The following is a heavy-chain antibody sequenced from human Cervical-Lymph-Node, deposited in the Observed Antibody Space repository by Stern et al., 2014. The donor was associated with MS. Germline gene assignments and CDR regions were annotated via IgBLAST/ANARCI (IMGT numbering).Heavy chain of an antibody. CDR3: TRGRGTLLYLH. CDR2: ISPHTGDT. V-gene: IGHV1-2*02. J-gene: IGHJ4*02. D-gene: IGHD2-15*01. CDR1: GYNFRDYY. Sequence: QVQLVQSGAALRKPGASVEVSCEASGYNFRDYYIHWVRQAPGQGLEWVGWISPHTGDTRYAQKFLGRVAMTRDTSINTAYLELNSLTSDDTAFYYCTRGRGTLLYLHWGQGTLITVSS.